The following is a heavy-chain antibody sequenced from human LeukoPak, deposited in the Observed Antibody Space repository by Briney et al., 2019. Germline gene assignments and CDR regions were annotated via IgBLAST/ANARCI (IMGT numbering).Heavy chain of an antibody. J-gene: IGHJ5*02. Sequence: SETLSLTCNVSGGSISSMNYYWGWIRQPPGKGLEWIGSMHYSGSTYCKPSLKSRVTISVDTSKNQFSLKLSSVTAADTAVYYCASYNMLRGFDPWGQGTLVTVSS. V-gene: IGHV4-39*01. CDR3: ASYNMLRGFDP. CDR1: GGSISSMNYY. CDR2: MHYSGST. D-gene: IGHD3-10*01.